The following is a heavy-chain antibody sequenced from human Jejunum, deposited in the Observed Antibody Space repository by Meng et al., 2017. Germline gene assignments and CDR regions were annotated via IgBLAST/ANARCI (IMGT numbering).Heavy chain of an antibody. J-gene: IGHJ4*02. CDR2: TYYRSKWYI. CDR3: AGGGLVRSTRGYFDY. Sequence: QIQLQQSGPGLVKPSQTLPLTCSLSGDRVSSNSAGWNWIRQSPSRGLEWLGRTYYRSKWYIDYAVSVKSRITINPDTSKNQFSLHLNSVTPEDTAVYYCAGGGLVRSTRGYFDYWGQGTLVTVSS. V-gene: IGHV6-1*01. D-gene: IGHD1-26*01. CDR1: GDRVSSNSAG.